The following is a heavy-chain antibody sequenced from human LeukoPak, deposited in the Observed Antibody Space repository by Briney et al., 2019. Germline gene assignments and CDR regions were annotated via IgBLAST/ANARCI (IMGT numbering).Heavy chain of an antibody. CDR2: IYSGGST. CDR1: GFTVSSNY. Sequence: GGSLRLSCAASGFTVSSNYMSWVRQAPGKGLEWVSVIYSGGSTYYADSVKGRFTISRDNSKNTLYLQMNSLRAEDTALYYCARADKDGYGFFGFDYWGQGTLVTVSS. V-gene: IGHV3-66*01. J-gene: IGHJ4*02. CDR3: ARADKDGYGFFGFDY. D-gene: IGHD5-18*01.